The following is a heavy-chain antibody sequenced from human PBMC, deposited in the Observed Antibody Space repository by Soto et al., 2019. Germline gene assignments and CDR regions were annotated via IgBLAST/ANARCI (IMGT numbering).Heavy chain of an antibody. V-gene: IGHV1-69*01. CDR3: AREVTYYYGMDV. D-gene: IGHD4-4*01. Sequence: QVQLVQSGAEVKKPGSSVKVSCKASGGTFSSYAISWVRQAPGQGLEWMGGIIPIFGTANYAQKFQGRVTITAEESTSTAYMEMSSLRSEDTAVYYCAREVTYYYGMDVWGQGTTVTVSS. CDR2: IIPIFGTA. J-gene: IGHJ6*02. CDR1: GGTFSSYA.